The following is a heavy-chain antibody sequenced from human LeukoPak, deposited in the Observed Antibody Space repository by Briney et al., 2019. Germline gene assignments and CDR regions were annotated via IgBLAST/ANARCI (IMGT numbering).Heavy chain of an antibody. Sequence: GGSLRLSCAAYGFSFSSYAMSWVRQAPGKGLEWVSALSGSGTSTYCLDSVKGRFTISRDNSKNTLYLRMNSLRVEDTAVYYCAKDLSYGMDVWGQGTTVTVSS. CDR1: GFSFSSYA. CDR3: AKDLSYGMDV. J-gene: IGHJ6*02. V-gene: IGHV3-23*01. CDR2: LSGSGTST.